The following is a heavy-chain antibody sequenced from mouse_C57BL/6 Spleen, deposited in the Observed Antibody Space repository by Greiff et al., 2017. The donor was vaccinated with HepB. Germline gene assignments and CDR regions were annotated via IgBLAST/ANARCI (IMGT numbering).Heavy chain of an antibody. CDR3: ARDYYSNAAWFAY. J-gene: IGHJ3*01. D-gene: IGHD2-5*01. V-gene: IGHV1-69*01. CDR1: GYTFTSYW. Sequence: VQLQQPGAELVMPGASVKLSCKASGYTFTSYWMHWVKQRPGQGLEWIGEIDPSDSYTNYNQKFKGKSTLTVDKSSSTAYMQLSSLTSEDSAVYYCARDYYSNAAWFAYWGQGTLVTVSA. CDR2: IDPSDSYT.